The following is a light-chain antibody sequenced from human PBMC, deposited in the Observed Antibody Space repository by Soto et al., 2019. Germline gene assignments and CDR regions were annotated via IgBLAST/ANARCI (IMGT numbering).Light chain of an antibody. CDR3: QQRGNCPPLT. CDR2: EAS. CDR1: RSVDSH. V-gene: IGKV3-11*01. Sequence: EVVLTQSPATLSLSPGETATLSCRASRSVDSHLAWYQHKPGQAPRLLLLEASTRATGVPARLSSSGSETNFTLTINSVEPEDFAVFYCQQRGNCPPLTFGGGTKVEI. J-gene: IGKJ4*01.